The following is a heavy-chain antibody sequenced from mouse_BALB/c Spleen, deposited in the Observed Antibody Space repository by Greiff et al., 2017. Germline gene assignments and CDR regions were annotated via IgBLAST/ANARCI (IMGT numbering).Heavy chain of an antibody. Sequence: VQGVESGAELVKPGASVKLSCKASGYTFTSYYMYWVKQRPGQGLEWIGEINPSNGGTNFNEKFKSKATLTVDKSSSTAYMQLSSLTSEDSAVYYCTRRRYHYAMDYWGQGTSVTVSS. D-gene: IGHD2-12*01. CDR3: TRRRYHYAMDY. V-gene: IGHV1S81*02. CDR1: GYTFTSYY. CDR2: INPSNGGT. J-gene: IGHJ4*01.